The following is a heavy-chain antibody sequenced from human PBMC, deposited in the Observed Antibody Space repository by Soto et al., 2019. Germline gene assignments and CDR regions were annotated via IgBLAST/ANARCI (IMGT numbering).Heavy chain of an antibody. CDR1: GGTFSSYA. D-gene: IGHD3-16*01. CDR3: ARSSGGVYGIIIEGTNWFAP. J-gene: IGHJ5*02. Sequence: SVKVSCKASGGTFSSYAISWVRQAPGQGLEWMGGIIPIFGTANYAQKFRGRVTMTRDTSTSTVYMELRGLTSEDTAVYYCARSSGGVYGIIIEGTNWFAPWGQGTLVTVSS. V-gene: IGHV1-69*05. CDR2: IIPIFGTA.